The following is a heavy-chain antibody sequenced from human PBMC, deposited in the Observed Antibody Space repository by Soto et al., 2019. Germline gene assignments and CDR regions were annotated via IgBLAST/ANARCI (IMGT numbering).Heavy chain of an antibody. CDR2: IDPSDSQT. D-gene: IGHD3-22*01. CDR3: ARQIYDSDTGPNFQYYFDS. J-gene: IGHJ4*02. V-gene: IGHV5-10-1*01. CDR1: GYSFAVYC. Sequence: GESVKISCKGSGYSFAVYCITWVLQKPWKGLEWMGRIDPSDSQTYYSPSFRGLVTISVTKSITTVFLQWSSLRASDTAMYYCARQIYDSDTGPNFQYYFDSWGQGTPVTVSS.